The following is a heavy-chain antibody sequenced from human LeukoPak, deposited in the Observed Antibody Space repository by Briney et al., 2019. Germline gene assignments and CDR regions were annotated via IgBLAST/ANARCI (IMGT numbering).Heavy chain of an antibody. D-gene: IGHD1-26*01. J-gene: IGHJ5*02. V-gene: IGHV4-39*07. CDR2: IYYSGST. CDR1: GGSFSGYY. CDR3: ATLVRSGSYYWRWFDP. Sequence: SETLSLTCAVYGGSFSGYYWGWIRQPPGKGLEWIGSIYYSGSTYYNPSLKSRVTISIDTSKNQFSLKLTSVTAADTAVYYCATLVRSGSYYWRWFDPWGQGTLVTVSS.